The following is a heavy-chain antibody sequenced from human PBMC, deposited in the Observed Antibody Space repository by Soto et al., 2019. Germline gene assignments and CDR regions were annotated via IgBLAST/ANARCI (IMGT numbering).Heavy chain of an antibody. CDR3: ATEPIYYNDGSGYYPLGH. Sequence: QVQLVQSGAEVKKPGASVKVSCKASGYSFATYGFSWVRQAPGQGLECVGWISAHNGDTHYSQKFQGRVTLTTDTSTYTGYMELRSLTSDDTAVYFCATEPIYYNDGSGYYPLGHWGQGILVTASS. V-gene: IGHV1-18*04. J-gene: IGHJ4*02. D-gene: IGHD3-22*01. CDR2: ISAHNGDT. CDR1: GYSFATYG.